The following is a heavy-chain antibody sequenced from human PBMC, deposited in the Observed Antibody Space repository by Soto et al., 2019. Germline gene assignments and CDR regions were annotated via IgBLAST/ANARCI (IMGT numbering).Heavy chain of an antibody. D-gene: IGHD3-10*01. CDR2: IYSGGSA. J-gene: IGHJ4*02. CDR1: GFTVSSNY. V-gene: IGHV3-53*01. Sequence: PGGSLRLSCAASGFTVSSNYMSWVRQAPGKGLKWVTLIYSGGSAYYADSVKGRFTISRDNSKNTVYLKMNSLRAEDTAVYYCAKEYYFGSGTYLGPFDYWGRGTLVTVSS. CDR3: AKEYYFGSGTYLGPFDY.